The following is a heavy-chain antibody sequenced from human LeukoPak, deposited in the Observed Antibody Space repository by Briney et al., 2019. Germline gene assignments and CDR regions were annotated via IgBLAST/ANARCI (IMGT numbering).Heavy chain of an antibody. CDR3: ARGSRCSSTSCYAGDNY. J-gene: IGHJ4*02. CDR1: GGTFSSYA. D-gene: IGHD2-2*01. V-gene: IGHV1-69*01. CDR2: IIPIFGTA. Sequence: SVKVSCKASGGTFSSYAISWVRQAPGQGLEWMGGIIPIFGTANYAQKFQGRVTITADESTSTAYMELSSLRSEDTAVYYCARGSRCSSTSCYAGDNYWGQGTLVTVSS.